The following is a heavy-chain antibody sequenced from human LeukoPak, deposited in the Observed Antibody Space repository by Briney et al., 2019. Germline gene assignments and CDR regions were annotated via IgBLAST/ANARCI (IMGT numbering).Heavy chain of an antibody. CDR2: INPNSGGT. CDR1: GYTFTGYY. V-gene: IGHV1-2*02. J-gene: IGHJ5*02. CDR3: ARDNSIGDRGRWFDP. D-gene: IGHD4-23*01. Sequence: ASVKVSCKASGYTFTGYYMHWVRQAPGQGLEWMGWINPNSGGTNYAQKFQGRVTMTRDTPTSTVYMELSSLRSDDTAVYYWARDNSIGDRGRWFDPWGQGTLVTVSS.